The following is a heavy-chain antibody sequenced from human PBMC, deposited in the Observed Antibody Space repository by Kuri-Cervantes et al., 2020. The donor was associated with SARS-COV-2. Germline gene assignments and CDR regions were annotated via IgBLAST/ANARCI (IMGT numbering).Heavy chain of an antibody. CDR2: ISWNSGSI. Sequence: SLKISCAASGFTFDDHAMHWVRQAPGKGLEWVSGISWNSGSIGYADSVKGRFTISRDNAKNTLYLQMNSLRAEDTAVYYCAKDRTGLEWDTQVYFDYWGQGTLVTVSS. V-gene: IGHV3-9*01. J-gene: IGHJ4*02. CDR1: GFTFDDHA. CDR3: AKDRTGLEWDTQVYFDY. D-gene: IGHD3-3*01.